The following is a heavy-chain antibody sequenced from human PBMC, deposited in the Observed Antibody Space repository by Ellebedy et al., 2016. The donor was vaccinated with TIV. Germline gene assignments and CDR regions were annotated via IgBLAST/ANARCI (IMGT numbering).Heavy chain of an antibody. Sequence: ASVKVSCXASGFAFTNYGISWVRQAPGQGLEWMGWISAYDGHTKNAQKLQGRVTMTTDTSTSTAYMEVRSLRSDDTAVYYCAREGSERDFDYWGQGTLVTVSS. CDR2: ISAYDGHT. CDR1: GFAFTNYG. V-gene: IGHV1-18*01. J-gene: IGHJ4*02. CDR3: AREGSERDFDY.